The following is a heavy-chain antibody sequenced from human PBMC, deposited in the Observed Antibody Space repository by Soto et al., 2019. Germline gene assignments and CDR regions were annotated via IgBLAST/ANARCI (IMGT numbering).Heavy chain of an antibody. CDR3: ARGRNRFYLDF. J-gene: IGHJ4*02. CDR1: GFTFGNYW. Sequence: GGSLRLPCAASGFTFGNYWLYWVRQAPAKGLVWVARLHSDGKITTYADSVKGRFTVSSDVAKNTLYLEMNTLRADDTAVYYCARGRNRFYLDFWGQGTPVTVSS. CDR2: LHSDGKIT. V-gene: IGHV3-74*01.